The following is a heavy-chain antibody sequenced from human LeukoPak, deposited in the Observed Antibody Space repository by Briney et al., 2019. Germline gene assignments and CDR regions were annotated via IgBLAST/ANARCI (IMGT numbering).Heavy chain of an antibody. Sequence: GGSLRLSCAASGFTFDDYGMSWVRQAPGKGLEWVSGINWSGGSTGYADSVKGRFTISRDNAKNSLYLQMNSLRAEDTALYYCARVSVSYWSDYYLYDYWGQGTLVTVYS. CDR3: ARVSVSYWSDYYLYDY. J-gene: IGHJ4*02. D-gene: IGHD3-3*01. V-gene: IGHV3-20*04. CDR2: INWSGGST. CDR1: GFTFDDYG.